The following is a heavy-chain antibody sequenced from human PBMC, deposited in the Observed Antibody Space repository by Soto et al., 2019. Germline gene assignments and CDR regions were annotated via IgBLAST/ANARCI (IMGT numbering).Heavy chain of an antibody. J-gene: IGHJ4*02. D-gene: IGHD3-16*02. CDR1: GYTFTSYG. CDR3: ARNDYIWGSYREETYFDY. CDR2: ISAYNGNT. Sequence: QVQLVQSGAEVKKPGASVKVSCKASGYTFTSYGISWVRQAPGQGLEWMGWISAYNGNTNYAQKLQGRVTMTTDTSKSTAYMELRSLRSDDTAVYYCARNDYIWGSYREETYFDYWGQGTLVTVSS. V-gene: IGHV1-18*01.